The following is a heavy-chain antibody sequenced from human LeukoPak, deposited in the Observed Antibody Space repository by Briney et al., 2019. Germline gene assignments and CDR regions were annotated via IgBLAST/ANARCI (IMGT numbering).Heavy chain of an antibody. J-gene: IGHJ3*02. Sequence: PSETLSLTCTVSGGSISSYYWSWIRQPPGKGLEWIGYIYYSGSTNYNPSLKSRVTISVDTSKNQFSLKLSSVTAVDTAVYYCAGDRYYDSSGYDAFDIWGQGTMVTVSS. V-gene: IGHV4-59*01. CDR1: GGSISSYY. D-gene: IGHD3-22*01. CDR3: AGDRYYDSSGYDAFDI. CDR2: IYYSGST.